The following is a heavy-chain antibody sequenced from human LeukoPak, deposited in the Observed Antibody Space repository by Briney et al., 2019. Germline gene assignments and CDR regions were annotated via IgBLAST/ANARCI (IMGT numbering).Heavy chain of an antibody. CDR3: ARVSREDENDYYDSSCTDAFDI. J-gene: IGHJ3*02. V-gene: IGHV3-7*01. CDR1: GFTFSSYG. D-gene: IGHD3-22*01. Sequence: PGGSLRLSCAASGFTFSSYGMSWVRQAPGKGLEWVANIKQDGSEKYYVDSVKGRFTISRDNAKNSLYLQMNSLRAEDTAVYYCARVSREDENDYYDSSCTDAFDIWGEGTMVTVSS. CDR2: IKQDGSEK.